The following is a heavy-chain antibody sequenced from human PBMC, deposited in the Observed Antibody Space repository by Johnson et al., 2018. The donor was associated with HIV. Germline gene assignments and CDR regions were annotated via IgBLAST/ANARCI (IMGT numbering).Heavy chain of an antibody. V-gene: IGHV3-9*01. J-gene: IGHJ3*02. D-gene: IGHD3-22*01. CDR1: GFTFDDYG. CDR2: ISWNSGSI. CDR3: AKDTAGYYYDSSASGAFDI. Sequence: VQLVESGGGVVQPGRSLRLSCVVSGFTFDDYGMSWVRQAPGKGLEWVSGISWNSGSIGYADSVKGRFTISRDNAKNSLYLQMNSLRPEDTALYYCAKDTAGYYYDSSASGAFDIWGQGTMVTVSS.